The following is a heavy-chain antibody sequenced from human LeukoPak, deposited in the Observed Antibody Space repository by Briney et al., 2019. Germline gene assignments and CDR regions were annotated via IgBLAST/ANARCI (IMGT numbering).Heavy chain of an antibody. Sequence: ASVKVSCKASGYTFTGYYMHWVRQAPGQGLEWMGWINPNSGGTNYAQKFQGRVTMTRGTSISTAYMELSRLRSDDTAVYYCARVRTGTTFGKYYFDYWGQGTLVTVSS. V-gene: IGHV1-2*02. J-gene: IGHJ4*02. D-gene: IGHD1-1*01. CDR3: ARVRTGTTFGKYYFDY. CDR2: INPNSGGT. CDR1: GYTFTGYY.